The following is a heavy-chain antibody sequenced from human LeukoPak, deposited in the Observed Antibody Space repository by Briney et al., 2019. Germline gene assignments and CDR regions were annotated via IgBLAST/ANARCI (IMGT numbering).Heavy chain of an antibody. CDR1: GGTFSRFT. CDR3: ARTSGGPHYYFDY. D-gene: IGHD3-16*01. Sequence: SVKVSCKASGGTFSRFTISWVRQAPGQGLEWMGGIIPIFGTANYAQKFQGRVTITADESTSTAYMELSSLRSEDTAVYYCARTSGGPHYYFDYWGQGTLVTVSS. J-gene: IGHJ4*02. CDR2: IIPIFGTA. V-gene: IGHV1-69*13.